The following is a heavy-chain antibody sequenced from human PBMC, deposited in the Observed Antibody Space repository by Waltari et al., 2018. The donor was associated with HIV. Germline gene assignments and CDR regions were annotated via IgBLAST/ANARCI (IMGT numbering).Heavy chain of an antibody. CDR1: GFTFSSYW. CDR3: ARRSYYYDSSGYCYYFDY. V-gene: IGHV3-74*01. Sequence: ASGFTFSSYWMHWVRQAPGKGLVWVSRINSDGSSTSYADSVKGRFTISRDNAKNTLYLQMNSLRAEDTAVYYCARRSYYYDSSGYCYYFDYWGQGTLVTVSS. D-gene: IGHD3-22*01. CDR2: INSDGSST. J-gene: IGHJ4*02.